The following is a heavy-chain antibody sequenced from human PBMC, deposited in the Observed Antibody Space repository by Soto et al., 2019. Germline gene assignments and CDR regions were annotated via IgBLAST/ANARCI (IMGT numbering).Heavy chain of an antibody. CDR2: IDSEGGTI. Sequence: PGGSLRLSCAASGFTVSSNYMSWVRQAPGKGLMWVFRIDSEGGTIDYADSVEGRFTISRDNVKNTLYLQMNSLRAEDTAVYYCARNNWGIDYWGQGVLVTVSS. D-gene: IGHD7-27*01. CDR1: GFTVSSNY. J-gene: IGHJ4*02. V-gene: IGHV3-74*01. CDR3: ARNNWGIDY.